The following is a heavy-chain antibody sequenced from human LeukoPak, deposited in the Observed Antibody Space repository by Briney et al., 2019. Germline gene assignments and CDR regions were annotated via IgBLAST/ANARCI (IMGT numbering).Heavy chain of an antibody. J-gene: IGHJ4*02. CDR2: IDSSSSTI. CDR3: ARVVQTYYFDY. V-gene: IGHV3-48*04. CDR1: GFIFSDYN. Sequence: GGSLRLSCEASGFIFSDYNMNWVRQAPGKGLEWLSFIDSSSSTIYYADSVKGRFTISRDNAKNSLYLQMNSLRAEDTAVYYCARVVQTYYFDYWGQGTLVTVSS.